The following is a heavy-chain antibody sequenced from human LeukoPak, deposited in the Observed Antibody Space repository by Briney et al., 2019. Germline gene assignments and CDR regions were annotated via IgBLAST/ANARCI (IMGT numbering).Heavy chain of an antibody. Sequence: GGSLRLSCAASGFTFGSYGMSWVRQAPGKGLEWISYISTTGRTIYYADSVKGRFTISRDNGKNSLYLQMNSLSAEDTAVYYCARGDDYGDSLVAYWGQGTLVTVSS. J-gene: IGHJ4*02. D-gene: IGHD4-17*01. CDR2: ISTTGRTI. CDR3: ARGDDYGDSLVAY. CDR1: GFTFGSYG. V-gene: IGHV3-48*04.